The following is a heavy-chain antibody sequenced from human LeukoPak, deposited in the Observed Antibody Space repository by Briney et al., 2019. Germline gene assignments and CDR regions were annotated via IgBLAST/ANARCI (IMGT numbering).Heavy chain of an antibody. CDR1: GFTFSSYA. D-gene: IGHD6-6*01. CDR3: AKDSYSSSAVTFDY. Sequence: PGGSLRLSCAASGFTFSSYAMSWVRQAPGKGLEWVSGISGSGGSTYYADSVKGRFTIFRDNSKNTLYLQMNSLRAEDTAVYYCAKDSYSSSAVTFDYWGQGTLVTVSS. CDR2: ISGSGGST. J-gene: IGHJ4*02. V-gene: IGHV3-23*01.